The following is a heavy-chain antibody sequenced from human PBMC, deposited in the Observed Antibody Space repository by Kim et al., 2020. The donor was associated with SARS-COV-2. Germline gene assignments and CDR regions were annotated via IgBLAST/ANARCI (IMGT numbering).Heavy chain of an antibody. V-gene: IGHV4-59*01. CDR3: ARYPMRSCGGGSCYSGLDP. Sequence: SETLSLTCTVSGGSISSYFWSWIRQPPGKGLEWIGYIYYSGSTNYNPSLKSRVTISVDTSKNQFSLKLSSVTAADTAVYYCARYPMRSCGGGSCYSGLDPWGQGTLVTVSS. D-gene: IGHD2-15*01. CDR1: GGSISSYF. CDR2: IYYSGST. J-gene: IGHJ5*02.